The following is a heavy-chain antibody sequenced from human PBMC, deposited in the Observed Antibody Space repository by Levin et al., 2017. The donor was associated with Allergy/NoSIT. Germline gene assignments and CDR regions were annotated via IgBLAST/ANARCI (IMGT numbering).Heavy chain of an antibody. D-gene: IGHD6-19*01. CDR1: GPTFSDHY. CDR2: IRNRADGYVI. J-gene: IGHJ2*01. CDR3: ARVRNMSGWGYWYFDV. V-gene: IGHV3-72*01. Sequence: PGGSLRLSCAASGPTFSDHYMDWIRQAPGKGLEWVGRIRNRADGYVILYAASVKGRFTISCDDSNNSVYLQMKSLKTEDTAVYFCARVRNMSGWGYWYFDVWGRGTLVTVSS.